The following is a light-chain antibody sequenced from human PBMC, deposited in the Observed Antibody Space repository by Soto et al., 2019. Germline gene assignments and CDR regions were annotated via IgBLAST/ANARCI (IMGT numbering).Light chain of an antibody. CDR3: QQYGSSPST. Sequence: EIVLTQSPGTLSLSPGERATLSCRASPSVSSSYLAWYQQKPGQAPRLLIYGASSRATGIPDRFSGRGSGTDFTLTISRLEPEDFAVYYCQQYGSSPSTFGQGTKLEVK. J-gene: IGKJ2*02. CDR2: GAS. V-gene: IGKV3-20*01. CDR1: PSVSSSY.